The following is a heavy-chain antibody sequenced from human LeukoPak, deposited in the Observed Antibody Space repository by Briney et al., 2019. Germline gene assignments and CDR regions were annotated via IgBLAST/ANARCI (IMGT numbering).Heavy chain of an antibody. J-gene: IGHJ6*03. D-gene: IGHD2-2*01. CDR2: IIPIFGTA. CDR3: ASDVVPAAKGYYMDV. Sequence: SVKVSCKASGGTFSSYAISWVLQAPGQGLEWMGGIIPIFGTANDAQKFQGRVTITTDESTSTAYMELSSLRSEDTAVYYCASDVVPAAKGYYMDVWGKGTTVTVSS. V-gene: IGHV1-69*05. CDR1: GGTFSSYA.